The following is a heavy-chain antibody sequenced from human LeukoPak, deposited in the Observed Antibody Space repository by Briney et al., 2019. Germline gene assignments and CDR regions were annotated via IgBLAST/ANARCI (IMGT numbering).Heavy chain of an antibody. D-gene: IGHD2-15*01. V-gene: IGHV3-21*01. CDR2: ISSSSSYI. J-gene: IGHJ3*02. CDR1: GFTFNTYS. CDR3: ASRYCSGGSCYDAFDI. Sequence: PGGSLRLSCAASGFTFNTYSMNWVRQAPGKGLEWVSSISSSSSYIYYADPVKGRFTISRDNAKNSLYLQMNSLRAEDTAVYYCASRYCSGGSCYDAFDIWGQGTMVTVSS.